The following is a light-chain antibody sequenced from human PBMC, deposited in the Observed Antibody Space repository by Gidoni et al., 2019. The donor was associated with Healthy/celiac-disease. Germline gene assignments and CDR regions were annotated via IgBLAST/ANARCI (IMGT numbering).Light chain of an antibody. CDR2: GAY. V-gene: IGKV3-15*01. J-gene: IGKJ2*01. CDR1: QSVSSN. Sequence: EIVMTQSPATLSVSPGERATLSCRGSQSVSSNIAWYQQKPGQAHRLLIYGAYTRATVTTARFSGSGSGTETTLTISSLQYEDAAVYYYQYYNNWPHVFGQGTKLEIK. CDR3: QYYNNWPHV.